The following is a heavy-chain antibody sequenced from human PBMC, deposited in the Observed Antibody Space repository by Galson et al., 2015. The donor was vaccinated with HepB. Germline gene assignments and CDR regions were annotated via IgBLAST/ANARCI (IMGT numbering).Heavy chain of an antibody. V-gene: IGHV3-11*06. Sequence: SLRLSCAASGFTFSDYYMSWIRQAPGKGLEWVSYISSSSSYTNYADPVKGRFTISRDNAKNSLYLQMNSLRAEDTAVYYCARDRSYYYGSGTLDYWGQGTLVTVSS. CDR1: GFTFSDYY. D-gene: IGHD3-10*01. J-gene: IGHJ4*02. CDR3: ARDRSYYYGSGTLDY. CDR2: ISSSSSYT.